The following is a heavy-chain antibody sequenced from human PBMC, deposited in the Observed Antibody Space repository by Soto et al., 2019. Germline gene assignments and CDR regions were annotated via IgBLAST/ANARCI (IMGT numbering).Heavy chain of an antibody. D-gene: IGHD5-18*01. CDR3: AKGVEHSTADAFET. V-gene: IGHV3-23*01. Sequence: EVQVLESGGDLVQPGGSLRLTCAVSGFTFTTSSINWVRQAPGKGLEWVSSIIGNGYTTYYADSVTGRFTISTANSKSTVFLQMNSLRVEDTALYYCAKGVEHSTADAFETWGQGTMVTVSS. CDR2: IIGNGYTT. CDR1: GFTFTTSS. J-gene: IGHJ3*02.